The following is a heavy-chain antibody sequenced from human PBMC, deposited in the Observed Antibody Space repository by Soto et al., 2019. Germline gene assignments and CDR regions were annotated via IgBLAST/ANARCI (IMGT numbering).Heavy chain of an antibody. CDR2: INAGNGNT. CDR3: ARDLLRYFDWPSFDY. V-gene: IGHV1-3*01. Sequence: ASVNVSCKSSGYTFTSYSIHWGRQAPGQRLECMGWINAGNGNTKYSQKFQGRVTITRDTSASTAYMELSSLRSEDTAVYYCARDLLRYFDWPSFDYWGQGTLVTVSS. D-gene: IGHD3-9*01. CDR1: GYTFTSYS. J-gene: IGHJ4*02.